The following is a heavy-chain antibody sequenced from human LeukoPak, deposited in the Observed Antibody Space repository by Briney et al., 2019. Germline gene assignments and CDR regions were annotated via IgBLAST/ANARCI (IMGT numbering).Heavy chain of an antibody. J-gene: IGHJ6*03. CDR1: GFGFSYYW. CDR2: IKQDGSEK. D-gene: IGHD2-2*01. CDR3: ARAPLGYCSSTSCYDHYSYHYMDV. V-gene: IGHV3-7*01. Sequence: GGSLRLSCEASGFGFSYYWMNWVRQAKGKGLEWVANIKQDGSEKTYVDSVKGRFTISRDNAKKSLFLQMNSLRAEDTAVYYCARAPLGYCSSTSCYDHYSYHYMDVWGKGTTVTVSS.